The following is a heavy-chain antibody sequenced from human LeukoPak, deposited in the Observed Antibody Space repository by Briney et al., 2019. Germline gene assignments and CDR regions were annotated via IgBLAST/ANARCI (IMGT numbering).Heavy chain of an antibody. CDR2: IYSGGST. CDR1: GFTVSSNY. J-gene: IGHJ4*02. Sequence: GGSLRLSCAASGFTVSSNYMSWVRQAPGKGLEGVSVIYSGGSTYYADSVKGRFTISRDNSKNTLYLQMNSLRAEDAAVYYCARVRMRGMAYFDYWGQGTLVTVSS. V-gene: IGHV3-66*01. D-gene: IGHD6-13*01. CDR3: ARVRMRGMAYFDY.